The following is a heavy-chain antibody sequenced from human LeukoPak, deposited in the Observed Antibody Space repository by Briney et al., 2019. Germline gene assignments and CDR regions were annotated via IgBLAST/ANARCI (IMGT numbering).Heavy chain of an antibody. J-gene: IGHJ4*02. Sequence: PGGSLRLSCAASGFTFSSYAMSWVRQAPGKGLEWVSAISGSGGSTYYADSVKGRFTISRGNSKNTLYLQMNSLRAEDTAVYYCAKDLSGITMVRGVIIMPDYWGQGTLVTVSS. CDR3: AKDLSGITMVRGVIIMPDY. CDR2: ISGSGGST. CDR1: GFTFSSYA. V-gene: IGHV3-23*01. D-gene: IGHD3-10*01.